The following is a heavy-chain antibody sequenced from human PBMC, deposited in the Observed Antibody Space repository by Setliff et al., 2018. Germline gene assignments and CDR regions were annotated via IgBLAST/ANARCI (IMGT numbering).Heavy chain of an antibody. J-gene: IGHJ4*02. CDR1: GGSISTYY. Sequence: PSETLSLTCTVSGGSISTYYWSWIRQPPGKGLEYIGYVYYSGLANYSPSLKSRVTMSVDTSKNQFSLNQRSVTAADTAIYYCARGGTFRYFDYWGQGTPVTVSS. D-gene: IGHD5-12*01. V-gene: IGHV4-59*01. CDR3: ARGGTFRYFDY. CDR2: VYYSGLA.